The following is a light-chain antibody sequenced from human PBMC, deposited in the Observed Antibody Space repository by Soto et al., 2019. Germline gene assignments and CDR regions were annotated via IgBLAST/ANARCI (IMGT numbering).Light chain of an antibody. CDR3: QQYNNWPPGT. CDR2: GAS. Sequence: EIVMTLSPATLSVSPGERATLSCRASQSVSSNLAWYQQKPGQAPRLLIYGASTRATGIPARFSGSGSGTEFTLTISSLQSEDFAVYYCQQYNNWPPGTFGQGTKVEIK. CDR1: QSVSSN. J-gene: IGKJ1*01. V-gene: IGKV3-15*01.